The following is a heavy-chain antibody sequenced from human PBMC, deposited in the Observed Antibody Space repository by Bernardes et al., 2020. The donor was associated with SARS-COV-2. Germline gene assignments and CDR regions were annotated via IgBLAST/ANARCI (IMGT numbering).Heavy chain of an antibody. CDR3: GRGQGYYYDYGMDV. V-gene: IGHV4-34*01. CDR2: INYSGST. CDR1: GGSFNDYF. Sequence: SETLSLTCAVYGGSFNDYFWTWIRQSPATGLEWIGEINYSGSTNYNPPLKSRVTISVDTSKKQFSLRLSSVTAADTAVYFCGRGQGYYYDYGMDVWGQGTTVTVSS. J-gene: IGHJ6*02.